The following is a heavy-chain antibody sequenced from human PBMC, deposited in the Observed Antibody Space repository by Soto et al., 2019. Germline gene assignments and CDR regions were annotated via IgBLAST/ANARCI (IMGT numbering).Heavy chain of an antibody. CDR2: TYNSGST. CDR1: GGSISRAGYS. V-gene: IGHV4-30-2*06. CDR3: ASSRVVTTYFDY. Sequence: QLQLQESGSRLVKPSQTLSLTCAVSGGSISRAGYSWSWIRQSPGKGMEWIGYTYNSGSTFYNPSLKIRLTISVDRSKNQVSLQPNSVTAADTAVYYCASSRVVTTYFDYWGQGTLVTVSS. J-gene: IGHJ4*02. D-gene: IGHD2-21*02.